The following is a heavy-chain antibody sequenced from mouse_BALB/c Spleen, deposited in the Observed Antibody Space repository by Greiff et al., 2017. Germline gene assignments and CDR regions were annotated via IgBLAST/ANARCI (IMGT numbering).Heavy chain of an antibody. CDR2: IDPSDSET. CDR1: GYTFTSYW. J-gene: IGHJ1*01. CDR3: ARSANENFDV. V-gene: IGHV1-69*02. Sequence: QVQLQQPGAELVKPGAPVKLSCKASGYTFTSYWMNWVKQRPGRGLEWIGRIDPSDSETHYNQKFKDKATLTVDKSSSTAYIQLSSLTSEDSAVYYCARSANENFDVWGAGTTVTVSS.